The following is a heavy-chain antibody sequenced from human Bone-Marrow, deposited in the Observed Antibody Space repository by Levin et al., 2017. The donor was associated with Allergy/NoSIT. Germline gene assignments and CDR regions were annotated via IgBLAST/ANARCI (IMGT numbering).Heavy chain of an antibody. Sequence: SLKISCAASGFTFDDYGMHWVRQAPGKGLEWVSGISWNSGTIGYADSVKGRFTISRDNAKNSLYLQMNSLRAEDTALYYCAKDIYAWAFDSWGQGTMVTVSS. V-gene: IGHV3-9*01. CDR3: AKDIYAWAFDS. D-gene: IGHD2/OR15-2a*01. CDR2: ISWNSGTI. CDR1: GFTFDDYG. J-gene: IGHJ3*02.